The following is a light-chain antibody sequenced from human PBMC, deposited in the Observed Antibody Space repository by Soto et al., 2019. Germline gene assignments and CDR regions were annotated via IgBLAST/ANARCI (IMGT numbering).Light chain of an antibody. V-gene: IGKV3-11*01. CDR1: QSVTSF. CDR2: DAS. Sequence: EIVLTQSPATLSLSPGERATLSCRVSQSVTSFLAWYQQKPGQAPRLLIYDASNRATGIPARFSGSGSGTDFTLTISSLEPEDFAVYYCQQYNNWPRTFGQGTKVEIK. CDR3: QQYNNWPRT. J-gene: IGKJ1*01.